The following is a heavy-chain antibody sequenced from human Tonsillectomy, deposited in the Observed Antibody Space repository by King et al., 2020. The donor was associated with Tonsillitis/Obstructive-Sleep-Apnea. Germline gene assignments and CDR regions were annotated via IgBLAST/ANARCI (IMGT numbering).Heavy chain of an antibody. CDR1: GDSISNYY. CDR2: IYTSGST. D-gene: IGHD3-16*02. Sequence: VQLQESGPGLVKPSETLSLTCTVSGDSISNYYWSWIRQPAGKGLEWIGRIYTSGSTNYNPSLKSRVTISEDTSKNQFSLKLSSVTAADTAVYFCARDEMVTFGGVISGGWFDPWGQGTLVTVSS. J-gene: IGHJ5*02. V-gene: IGHV4-4*07. CDR3: ARDEMVTFGGVISGGWFDP.